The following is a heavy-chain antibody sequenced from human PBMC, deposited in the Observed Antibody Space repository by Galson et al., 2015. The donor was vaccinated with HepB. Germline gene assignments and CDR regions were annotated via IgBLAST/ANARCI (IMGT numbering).Heavy chain of an antibody. CDR1: GFTVSSDH. D-gene: IGHD3-22*01. V-gene: IGHV3-66*02. Sequence: SLRLSCAASGFTVSSDHMSWVRQAPGKGLEWVSVIYTGGSTYYADSVKGRFTISRDNSKNTLYHQMNSLRAEDTAVYYCARITMIVVPSGAFDIWGQGTMVAVSS. CDR2: IYTGGST. CDR3: ARITMIVVPSGAFDI. J-gene: IGHJ3*02.